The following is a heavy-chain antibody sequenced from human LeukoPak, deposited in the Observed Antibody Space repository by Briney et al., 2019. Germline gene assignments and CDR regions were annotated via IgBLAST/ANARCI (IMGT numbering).Heavy chain of an antibody. CDR1: GYTFTSYG. CDR3: ARELRYFAKQGKKMDV. J-gene: IGHJ6*02. Sequence: ASVKVSCKASGYTFTSYGISWVRQAPGQGLEWMGWISAYNGNTNYAQKLQGRVTMTTDTSTSTAYMELRSLRSDDTAVYYCARELRYFAKQGKKMDVWGQGTTVTVSS. CDR2: ISAYNGNT. V-gene: IGHV1-18*01. D-gene: IGHD3-9*01.